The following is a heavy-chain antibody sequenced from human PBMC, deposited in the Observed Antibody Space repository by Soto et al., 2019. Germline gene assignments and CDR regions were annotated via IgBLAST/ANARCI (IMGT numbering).Heavy chain of an antibody. Sequence: PGESLKISCKGSGYSFPTFWIAWVRQMPGKGLEWMGIIYPGDSDTRYNPSFQGQVTISADKSISTAYLQWSSLKASDTAIYYCAKHNASGDDAFDVWGQGTMVTVSS. CDR3: AKHNASGDDAFDV. CDR2: IYPGDSDT. J-gene: IGHJ3*01. V-gene: IGHV5-51*01. CDR1: GYSFPTFW. D-gene: IGHD3-10*01.